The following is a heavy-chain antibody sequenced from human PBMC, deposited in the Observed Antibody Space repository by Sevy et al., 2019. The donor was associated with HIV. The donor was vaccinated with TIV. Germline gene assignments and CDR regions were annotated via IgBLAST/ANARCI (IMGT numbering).Heavy chain of an antibody. CDR2: IRVGGGRT. CDR3: SKAVYASKVGGTSGSDY. Sequence: GGSLRLSCAASGFTFGTYAMRWVRQAPGKGLEWVSTIRVGGGRTYYADSVKGRFTISRDNSKNTLYLQMNSLRAEDTAVYYGSKAVYASKVGGTSGSDYWGHGTLVTVSS. D-gene: IGHD2-8*01. V-gene: IGHV3-23*01. CDR1: GFTFGTYA. J-gene: IGHJ4*01.